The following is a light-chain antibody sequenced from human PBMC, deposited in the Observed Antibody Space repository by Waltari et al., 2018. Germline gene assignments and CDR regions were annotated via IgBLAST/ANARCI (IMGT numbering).Light chain of an antibody. V-gene: IGKV3-20*01. CDR1: QSITKKF. CDR3: QQHGSSVMYT. J-gene: IGKJ2*01. CDR2: GAS. Sequence: VLTQSPGTLSLSPGERATLSCRASQSITKKFFAWYQQKPGQAPRLLIYGASSRAAGIPDRFSGSGSGTDFTLTISRLEPEDSAVYYCQQHGSSVMYTFGQGTKLEIK.